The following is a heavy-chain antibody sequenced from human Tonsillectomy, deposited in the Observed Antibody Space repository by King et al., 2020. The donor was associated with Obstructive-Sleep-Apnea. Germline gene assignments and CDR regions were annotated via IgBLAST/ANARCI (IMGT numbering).Heavy chain of an antibody. CDR2: ICTAGDT. Sequence: EVRLVESGGGLVQPGGSLRLSCAASGFTFSSYDMHWVRQATGKGLEWVSAICTAGDTYSPGSVKGRFTISRENAKNSLFLQMNSLTAGDTAVYYCARGGPTVTTGRGAFDIWGQGTMVIVSS. CDR1: GFTFSSYD. D-gene: IGHD4-17*01. CDR3: ARGGPTVTTGRGAFDI. V-gene: IGHV3-13*01. J-gene: IGHJ3*02.